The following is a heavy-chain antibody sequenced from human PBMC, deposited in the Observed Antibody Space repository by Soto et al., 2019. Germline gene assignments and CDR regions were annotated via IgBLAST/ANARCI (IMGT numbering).Heavy chain of an antibody. CDR1: GFIFRSYG. D-gene: IGHD6-19*01. V-gene: IGHV3-30*18. CDR2: ISHDGSHA. J-gene: IGHJ4*02. Sequence: QVQLVESGGGVVQPGKSMRLSCAAAGFIFRSYGVHWVRQAPGKGLEWVAVISHDGSHAYYADAVTGRFTISRDNAKNTVYLQMNSLRAEDTAVYYCAKQGIEVAGTDYFDYWGQGALDTVAS. CDR3: AKQGIEVAGTDYFDY.